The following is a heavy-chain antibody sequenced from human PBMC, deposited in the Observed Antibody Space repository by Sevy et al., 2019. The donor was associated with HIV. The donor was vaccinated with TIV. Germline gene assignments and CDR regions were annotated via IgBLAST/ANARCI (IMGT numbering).Heavy chain of an antibody. CDR3: ARVRWELLPDFDY. Sequence: GGSLRLSCAASGFTFSSYWMSWVRQAPGKGLEWVANIKQDGSEKYYVDSVKGRFTISRDNAKNSLYLQMNSLRAEDTAVYYCARVRWELLPDFDYWGQGTPVTVSS. D-gene: IGHD1-26*01. CDR2: IKQDGSEK. CDR1: GFTFSSYW. J-gene: IGHJ4*02. V-gene: IGHV3-7*01.